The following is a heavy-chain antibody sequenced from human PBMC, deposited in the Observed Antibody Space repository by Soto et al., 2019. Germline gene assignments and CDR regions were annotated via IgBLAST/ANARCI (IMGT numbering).Heavy chain of an antibody. CDR3: AIRWLHHFFAY. D-gene: IGHD4-17*01. CDR1: GGTFSSYA. CDR2: IIPIFGTA. J-gene: IGHJ4*02. Sequence: QVQLVQSGAEVKKPGSSVKVSCKASGGTFSSYAISWVRQAPGQGLEWRGGIIPIFGTANYAQKFQGRVTITADETTSTAYLAMSSLRYEYTGVYSCAIRWLHHFFAYGGEGSLVT. V-gene: IGHV1-69*01.